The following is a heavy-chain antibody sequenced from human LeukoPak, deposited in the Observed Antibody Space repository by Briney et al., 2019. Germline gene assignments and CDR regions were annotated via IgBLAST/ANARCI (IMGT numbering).Heavy chain of an antibody. D-gene: IGHD3-10*01. CDR1: GGSISSSSYY. CDR2: IYYSGIT. CDR3: AHLWFGELLFWFDP. V-gene: IGHV4-39*01. J-gene: IGHJ5*02. Sequence: SETLSLXCTVSGGSISSSSYYWGWIRQPPGKGLEWIGSIYYSGITYYNPSLKSRVTISVDTSKNQFSLKLSSVTAADTAVYYCAHLWFGELLFWFDPWGQGTLVTVSS.